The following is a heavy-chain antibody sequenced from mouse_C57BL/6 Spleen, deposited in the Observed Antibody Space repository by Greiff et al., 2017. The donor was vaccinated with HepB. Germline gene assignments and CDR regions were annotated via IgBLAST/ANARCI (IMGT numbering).Heavy chain of an antibody. J-gene: IGHJ4*01. CDR3: ARSLHYYGSSYDAMDY. CDR2: IYIGNGYT. D-gene: IGHD1-1*01. V-gene: IGHV1-58*01. Sequence: EVKLQESGAELVRPVSSVKMSCKTSGYTFTSYGINWVKQRPGQGLEWIGYIYIGNGYTEYNEKFKGKATPTSDTSSSTAYMQLSSLTSEDSAIYCCARSLHYYGSSYDAMDYWGQGTSVTVSS. CDR1: GYTFTSYG.